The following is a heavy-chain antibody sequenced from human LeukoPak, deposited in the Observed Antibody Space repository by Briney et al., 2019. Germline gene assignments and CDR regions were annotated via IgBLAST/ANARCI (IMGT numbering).Heavy chain of an antibody. J-gene: IGHJ3*02. CDR3: ARGDCSSTSCPWGNAFDI. CDR1: GGSISSYY. CDR2: IYTSGST. Sequence: SETLSLTCTVSGGSISSYYWSWIRQSAGKGLEWIGRIYTSGSTNYNPSLKSRVTMSVDTSKNQFSLKLSSVTAADTAVYYCARGDCSSTSCPWGNAFDIWGQGTMVTVSS. V-gene: IGHV4-4*07. D-gene: IGHD2-2*01.